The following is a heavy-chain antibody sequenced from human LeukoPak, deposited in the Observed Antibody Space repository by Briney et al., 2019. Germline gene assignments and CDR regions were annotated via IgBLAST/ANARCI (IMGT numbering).Heavy chain of an antibody. CDR1: GGSISSYY. D-gene: IGHD3-22*01. V-gene: IGHV4-59*01. CDR3: ARAPDDNSGHYPLDY. CDR2: IYYSGST. Sequence: SETLSLTCTVSGGSISSYYWSWIRQPPGKGLEWIGYIYYSGSTNYNPSLKSRVTISVDTSKNQFSLKLNSVTAADTAVYYCARAPDDNSGHYPLDYWGQGTLVTVSS. J-gene: IGHJ4*02.